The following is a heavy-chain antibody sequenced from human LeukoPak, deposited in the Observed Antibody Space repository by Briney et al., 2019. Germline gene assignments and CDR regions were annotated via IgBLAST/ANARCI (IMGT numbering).Heavy chain of an antibody. J-gene: IGHJ4*02. Sequence: GGSLRLSCAASGFTFSSYGMYWVRQAPGKGLEWVAVIWYDGSNKYYADSVKGRFTISRDSSKNTLYLQMNSLRVEDTAVYYCARRHSSGSNWGQGTLVTVSS. CDR2: IWYDGSNK. CDR3: ARRHSSGSN. CDR1: GFTFSSYG. V-gene: IGHV3-33*07. D-gene: IGHD6-19*01.